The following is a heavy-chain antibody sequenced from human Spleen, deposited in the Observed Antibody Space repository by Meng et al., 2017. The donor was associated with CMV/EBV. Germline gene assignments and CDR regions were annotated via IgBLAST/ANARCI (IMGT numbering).Heavy chain of an antibody. Sequence: YAMHWVRQALGKGLEWVAVISYDGSNKYYADSVKGRFTISRDNSKNTLYLQMNSLRAEDTAVYYCASSNGWIQLWLAPVGTLYYFDYWGQGTLVTVSS. CDR2: ISYDGSNK. V-gene: IGHV3-30*04. CDR1: YA. D-gene: IGHD5-18*01. CDR3: ASSNGWIQLWLAPVGTLYYFDY. J-gene: IGHJ4*02.